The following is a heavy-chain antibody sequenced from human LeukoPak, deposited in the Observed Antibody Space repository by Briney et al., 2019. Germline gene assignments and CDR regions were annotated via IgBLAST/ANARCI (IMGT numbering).Heavy chain of an antibody. V-gene: IGHV4-39*01. Sequence: SETLSLTCTVSGGSISSSSYYWGWIRQPPGKGLEWIGSIYYSGSTYYNPSLKSRVTISVDTSKNQFSLKLSSVTAADTAVHYCARHIPYYYDSSGYAARGYAFDIWGQGTMVTVSS. D-gene: IGHD3-22*01. CDR1: GGSISSSSYY. CDR2: IYYSGST. CDR3: ARHIPYYYDSSGYAARGYAFDI. J-gene: IGHJ3*02.